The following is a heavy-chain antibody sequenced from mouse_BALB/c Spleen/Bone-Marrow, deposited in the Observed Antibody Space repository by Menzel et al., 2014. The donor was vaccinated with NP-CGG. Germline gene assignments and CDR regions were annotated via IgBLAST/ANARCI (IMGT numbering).Heavy chain of an antibody. D-gene: IGHD1-1*01. CDR1: GYTFTDHT. CDR3: ASSATVVEGYWFFDV. J-gene: IGHJ1*01. CDR2: ISTYYGNT. Sequence: VQLQESGPELVRPGVSVKISCKGSGYTFTDHTMHWVKQSHAKSLEWIGVISTYYGNTNYNQKFKGKATMTVDKSSSTAYMELARLTSEDSAIYYCASSATVVEGYWFFDVWGAGTTVTVSS. V-gene: IGHV1-67*01.